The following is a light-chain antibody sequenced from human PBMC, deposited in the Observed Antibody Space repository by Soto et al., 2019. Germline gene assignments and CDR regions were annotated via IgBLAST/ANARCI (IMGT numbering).Light chain of an antibody. V-gene: IGKV1-5*03. CDR1: QSINNW. Sequence: DIQMTQSPSTLSASVGDRVTITCRASQSINNWLAWYQQKPGKAAKLLIYKASNLDIGVPSRFSSSGSGTEFTLTISSLQPDDFATYYCQQYDTYWTFGQGTKVEIK. CDR3: QQYDTYWT. J-gene: IGKJ1*01. CDR2: KAS.